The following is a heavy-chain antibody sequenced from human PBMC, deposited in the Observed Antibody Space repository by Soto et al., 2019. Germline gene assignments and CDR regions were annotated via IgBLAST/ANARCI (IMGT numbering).Heavy chain of an antibody. D-gene: IGHD1-1*01. CDR3: ARDLGTGTDF. CDR1: GDSISSINW. CDR2: IYHSGAT. V-gene: IGHV4-4*02. Sequence: QGQLQESGPGRVKPSGTLSLPCAVSGDSISSINWWSWVRQAPGKGLEWIGEIYHSGATTYNPSLKSRATISVDPSKNHFSLKLTSVTAADTAVYFCARDLGTGTDFWGRGTLVTVAS. J-gene: IGHJ4*02.